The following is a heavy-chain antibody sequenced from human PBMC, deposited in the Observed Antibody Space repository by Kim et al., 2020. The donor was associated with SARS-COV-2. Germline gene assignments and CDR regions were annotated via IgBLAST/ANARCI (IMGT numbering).Heavy chain of an antibody. D-gene: IGHD4-17*01. Sequence: SVKVSCKASGDTFNNFAISWLRQAPGHGPEWMGRAIPILDVVNYAQKFQGRVTISADKSSNTAFLDLRTLTSEDSAMYYCARTYGAPSEGHFYHGMDVW. CDR3: ARTYGAPSEGHFYHGMDV. CDR2: AIPILDVV. V-gene: IGHV1-69*04. CDR1: GDTFNNFA. J-gene: IGHJ6*01.